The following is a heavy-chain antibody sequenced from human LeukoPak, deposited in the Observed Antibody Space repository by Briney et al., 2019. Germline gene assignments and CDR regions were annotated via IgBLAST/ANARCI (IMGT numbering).Heavy chain of an antibody. CDR1: GCTFSSYS. D-gene: IGHD2-21*01. J-gene: IGHJ3*02. CDR3: ARDLLYYCGGDCYRPDAFDI. V-gene: IGHV3-48*02. Sequence: GGTLRLSCAASGCTFSSYSMNWVRQAPGTGVEGVSYISSSSSTIYYADSVKGRFTISRDNAKNSLYLQMNSLRDEDTAVYYCARDLLYYCGGDCYRPDAFDIWGQGTMVTVSS. CDR2: ISSSSSTI.